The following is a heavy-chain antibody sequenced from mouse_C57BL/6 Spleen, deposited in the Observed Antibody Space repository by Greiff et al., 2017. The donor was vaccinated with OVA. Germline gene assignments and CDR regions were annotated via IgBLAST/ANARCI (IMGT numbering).Heavy chain of an antibody. Sequence: EVQRVESGPELVKPGASVKIPCKASGYTFTDYNMDWVKQSHGKSLEWIGDINPNNGGTIYNQKFKGKATLTVDKSSSTAYMELRSLTSEDTAVYYCARRGGDYYGSSYFDYWGQGTTLTVSS. CDR1: GYTFTDYN. V-gene: IGHV1-18*01. J-gene: IGHJ2*01. CDR3: ARRGGDYYGSSYFDY. CDR2: INPNNGGT. D-gene: IGHD1-1*01.